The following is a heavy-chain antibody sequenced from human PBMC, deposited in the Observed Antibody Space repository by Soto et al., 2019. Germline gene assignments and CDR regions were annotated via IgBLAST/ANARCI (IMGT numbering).Heavy chain of an antibody. Sequence: QITLKESGPTLVEPTQTLTLTCTFSGFSLSTRGVGVGWIRQPPGKALEWLAIVYWDDDKRYSPSLRSRLTITKDTSKNQVVLTMTNMDPVDTATYYCTHRPDNRGKIENWGQGTLVTVSS. J-gene: IGHJ4*02. CDR2: VYWDDDK. D-gene: IGHD2-15*01. CDR1: GFSLSTRGVG. V-gene: IGHV2-5*02. CDR3: THRPDNRGKIEN.